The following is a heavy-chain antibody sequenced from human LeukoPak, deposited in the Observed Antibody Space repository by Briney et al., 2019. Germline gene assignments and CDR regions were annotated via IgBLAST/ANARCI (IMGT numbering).Heavy chain of an antibody. D-gene: IGHD2-2*02. J-gene: IGHJ5*02. CDR3: ARVDCSSTSCYIWFDP. CDR1: GFTFSSYW. V-gene: IGHV3-74*01. Sequence: PGGSLRLSCAASGFTFSSYWMHWVRQAPGKGLVWVSRVNRDGSSTNYADSVKGRFTISRDNAKNTVYLQMNSLRAEDTAVYYCARVDCSSTSCYIWFDPWGQGTLGTVAS. CDR2: VNRDGSST.